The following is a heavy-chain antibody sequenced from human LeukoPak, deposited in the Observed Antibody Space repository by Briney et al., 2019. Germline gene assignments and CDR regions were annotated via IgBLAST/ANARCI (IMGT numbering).Heavy chain of an antibody. J-gene: IGHJ4*02. Sequence: SQTLSLTCTVSGGSISSGDYYWSWIRQPPGKGLEWIGYIYYSGSTNYNPSLKSRVTISVDTSKNQFSLKLSSVTAADTAVYYCARDNIDSYGPYFDYWGQGTLVTVSS. CDR1: GGSISSGDYY. V-gene: IGHV4-61*08. CDR3: ARDNIDSYGPYFDY. CDR2: IYYSGST. D-gene: IGHD5-18*01.